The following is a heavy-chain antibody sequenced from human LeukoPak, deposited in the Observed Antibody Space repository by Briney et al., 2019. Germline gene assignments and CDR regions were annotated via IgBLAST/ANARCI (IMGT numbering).Heavy chain of an antibody. CDR3: ARVNGAGNYYFDY. V-gene: IGHV3-53*01. J-gene: IGHJ4*02. Sequence: GGSLRLSCAASGFTVSSNYMSWVRQAPGKGLEGVSVIYSGGSTYYADSVKGRFTISRDNSKNTLYLQMNSLRAEDTAVYYCARVNGAGNYYFDYWGQGTLVTVSS. CDR2: IYSGGST. D-gene: IGHD1-14*01. CDR1: GFTVSSNY.